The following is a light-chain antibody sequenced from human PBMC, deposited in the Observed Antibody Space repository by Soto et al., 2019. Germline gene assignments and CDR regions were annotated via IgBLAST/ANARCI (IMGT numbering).Light chain of an antibody. CDR1: SANIGAGYD. CDR3: QSYDSSLSGYV. J-gene: IGLJ1*01. V-gene: IGLV1-40*01. CDR2: ANN. Sequence: QSVLTQPPSVSGSPGQRVTISCTWRSANIGAGYDVHWYQQLPGTAPKLLIYANNYRPSGVPDRFSGSKSGTSASLAITGLQAEDEADYYCQSYDSSLSGYVFGTGTKVTVL.